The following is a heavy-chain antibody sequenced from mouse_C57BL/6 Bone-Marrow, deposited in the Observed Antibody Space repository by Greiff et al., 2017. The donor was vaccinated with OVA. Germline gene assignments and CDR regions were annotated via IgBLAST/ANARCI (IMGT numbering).Heavy chain of an antibody. CDR1: GYTFTSYG. D-gene: IGHD2-4*01. V-gene: IGHV1-81*01. J-gene: IGHJ2*01. Sequence: VHLVESGAELARPGASVKLSCKASGYTFTSYGISWVKQRTGQGLEWIGEIYPRSGNTYYNEKFKGKATLTADKSSSTAYMELRSLTSEDSAVYFCARRGMITYYFDYWGQGTTLTVSS. CDR3: ARRGMITYYFDY. CDR2: IYPRSGNT.